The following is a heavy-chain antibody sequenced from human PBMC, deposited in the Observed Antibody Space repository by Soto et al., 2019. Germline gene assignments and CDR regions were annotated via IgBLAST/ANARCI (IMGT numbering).Heavy chain of an antibody. D-gene: IGHD3-22*01. CDR2: VIPIFGTA. CDR3: ARSVTITIIVVSHSGYFDL. V-gene: IGHV1-69*12. Sequence: QVQLVQSGAEVKKPGSSVKVSCKASGGTFSSYAISWVRQAPGQGLEWMGGVIPIFGTANYAQKFHGRVTITAEESTSTADIELSSLRSEETVVYYCARSVTITIIVVSHSGYFDLWGRGTLVTFA. CDR1: GGTFSSYA. J-gene: IGHJ2*01.